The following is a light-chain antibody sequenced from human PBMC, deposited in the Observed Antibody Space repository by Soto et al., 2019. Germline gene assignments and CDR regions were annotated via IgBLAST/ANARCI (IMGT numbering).Light chain of an antibody. V-gene: IGKV1-5*01. CDR3: QQYESFSPYT. CDR2: YAS. Sequence: DIQMTQSPSTLSAFVGDRVTITCRASQSVSSSLAWYQPKPGKAPKLLIYYASTLESGVPSRFSGSGYGTEFTLTINSLQPGDFATYYCQQYESFSPYTFGQGTRLEI. CDR1: QSVSSS. J-gene: IGKJ2*01.